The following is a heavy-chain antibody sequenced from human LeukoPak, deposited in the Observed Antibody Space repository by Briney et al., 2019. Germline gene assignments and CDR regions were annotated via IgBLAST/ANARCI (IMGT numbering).Heavy chain of an antibody. CDR3: ATLNSFGYDY. V-gene: IGHV3-74*01. J-gene: IGHJ4*02. CDR1: GFAFSRFR. CDR2: IDSDVSIT. Sequence: GVSLRLSCAASGFAFSRFRMHWLRAPPGKGLVWVSRIDSDVSITTYADSVKGRFTISRDNANNAVYLQINRLRAEDTAVYNCATLNSFGYDYWGQGVLVTVSS. D-gene: IGHD5-18*01.